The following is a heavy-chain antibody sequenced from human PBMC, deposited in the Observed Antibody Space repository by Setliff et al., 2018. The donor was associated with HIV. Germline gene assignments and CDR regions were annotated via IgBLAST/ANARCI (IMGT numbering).Heavy chain of an antibody. CDR3: ARADYEGGSYYFDH. D-gene: IGHD3-22*01. V-gene: IGHV4-59*01. Sequence: SETLSLTCTVSGGSISSYYWSWIRQPPGKGLEWVGYIYYPGSSNYNPSLKSRVTISGDTTQTHFSLRLKSVTAADTAIHFCARADYEGGSYYFDHWGQGILVTVSS. CDR1: GGSISSYY. CDR2: IYYPGSS. J-gene: IGHJ4*02.